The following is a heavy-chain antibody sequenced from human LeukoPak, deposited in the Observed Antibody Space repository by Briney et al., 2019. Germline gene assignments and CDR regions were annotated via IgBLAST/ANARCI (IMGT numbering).Heavy chain of an antibody. J-gene: IGHJ4*02. D-gene: IGHD3-10*01. Sequence: ASVTVSCKASGYTFTSYDVNWVRQAPGQGLEWMGWMNPNSANTGYAQKFQGRVTMTRDTSISTAYMELSSLRSEDTAVYYCARGPFGSGSYFDYWGQGTLVTVSS. CDR3: ARGPFGSGSYFDY. V-gene: IGHV1-8*01. CDR1: GYTFTSYD. CDR2: MNPNSANT.